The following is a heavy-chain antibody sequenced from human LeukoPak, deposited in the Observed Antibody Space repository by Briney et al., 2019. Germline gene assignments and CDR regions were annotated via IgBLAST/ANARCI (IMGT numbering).Heavy chain of an antibody. D-gene: IGHD3-9*01. CDR3: ARAHIYDILTGYYYYYGMDV. Sequence: ASVKVSCKASRYIFTGYYIHWVRQAPGQGLEWMGCINPNSGGTNYAQKFQGRVTMTRDTSISTAYMELRRLRSDDTAVYYCARAHIYDILTGYYYYYGMDVWGQGTTVTVSS. V-gene: IGHV1-2*02. CDR1: RYIFTGYY. J-gene: IGHJ6*02. CDR2: INPNSGGT.